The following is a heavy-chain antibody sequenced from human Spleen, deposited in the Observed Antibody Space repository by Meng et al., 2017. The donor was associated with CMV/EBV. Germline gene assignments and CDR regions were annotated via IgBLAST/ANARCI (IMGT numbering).Heavy chain of an antibody. V-gene: IGHV3-7*01. Sequence: GESLKISCAASGFTFSRYWMSWVRQAPGKGLEWVANINQDGSEKYYVDSVKGRFTISRDNARNSVYLQMNSLRAEDTAVYYCARERRYCTNGVCYLFDYWGQGTLVTVSS. CDR1: GFTFSRYW. CDR3: ARERRYCTNGVCYLFDY. D-gene: IGHD2-8*01. J-gene: IGHJ4*02. CDR2: INQDGSEK.